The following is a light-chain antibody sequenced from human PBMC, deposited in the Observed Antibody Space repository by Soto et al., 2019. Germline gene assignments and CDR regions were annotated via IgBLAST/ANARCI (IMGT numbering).Light chain of an antibody. CDR2: GAS. CDR3: QQYGSSPLT. J-gene: IGKJ4*01. V-gene: IGKV3-20*01. Sequence: EIVLTQSPGTLSLSPGERATLSCRASQSVSNNYLAWYQQKPGQAPRLXIYGASNRATGIPDRFSGSGSGTDFTLTISRLEPEDFAVYYCQQYGSSPLTFGGGTKVDIK. CDR1: QSVSNNY.